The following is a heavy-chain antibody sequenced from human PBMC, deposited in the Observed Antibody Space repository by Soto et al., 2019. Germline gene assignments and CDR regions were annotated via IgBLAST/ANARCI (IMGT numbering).Heavy chain of an antibody. V-gene: IGHV3-23*01. CDR3: AKAGCSGGTCYLYYFDY. CDR2: ISGRGGNT. CDR1: GFTFSNYA. Sequence: GGSLRLSCAASGFTFSNYAMSWVRQAPGEGLEWVSTISGRGGNTYYADSVKGRCTISRDNSRNTLYLQMDSLRVEDSAVYSCAKAGCSGGTCYLYYFDYWGQGALVTVSS. D-gene: IGHD2-15*01. J-gene: IGHJ4*02.